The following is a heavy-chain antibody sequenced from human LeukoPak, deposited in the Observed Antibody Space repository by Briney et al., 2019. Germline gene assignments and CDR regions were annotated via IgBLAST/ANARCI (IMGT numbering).Heavy chain of an antibody. CDR1: GYTLTELS. Sequence: GASVKVSCKVSGYTLTELSMHWVRQAPGKGLEWMGGFDPEDGETIYAQKFQGRVTMTRNTSISTAYMELSSLRSEDTAVYYCARALYYYDSSGYRPMGYWGQGTLVTVSS. J-gene: IGHJ4*02. V-gene: IGHV1-24*01. CDR3: ARALYYYDSSGYRPMGY. CDR2: FDPEDGET. D-gene: IGHD3-22*01.